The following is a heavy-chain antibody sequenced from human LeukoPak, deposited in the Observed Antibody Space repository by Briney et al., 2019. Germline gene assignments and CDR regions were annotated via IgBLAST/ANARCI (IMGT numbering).Heavy chain of an antibody. CDR3: AREDVDQWYYYDSSGNHYFDY. Sequence: GGSLRLSCAASGFTFDDYAMHWVRHAPGKGLEWVSGISWNSGTIGYADSVKGRFTISRDNAKNSLYLQMNSLRAEDTAVYYCAREDVDQWYYYDSSGNHYFDYWGQGTLVTVSS. J-gene: IGHJ4*02. D-gene: IGHD3-22*01. V-gene: IGHV3-9*01. CDR2: ISWNSGTI. CDR1: GFTFDDYA.